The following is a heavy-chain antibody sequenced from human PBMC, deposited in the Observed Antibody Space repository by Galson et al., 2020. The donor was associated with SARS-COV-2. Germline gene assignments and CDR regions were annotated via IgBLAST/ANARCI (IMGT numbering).Heavy chain of an antibody. J-gene: IGHJ4*02. Sequence: QLGESLKISCAASGFTFSSYAMHWVRQAPGKGLEWVAVISYDGSNKYYADSVKGRFTISRDNSKNTLYLQMNSLRAEDTAVYYCARDLGASMNDWGQGTLVTVSS. CDR3: ARDLGASMND. V-gene: IGHV3-30*04. CDR1: GFTFSSYA. D-gene: IGHD3-16*01. CDR2: ISYDGSNK.